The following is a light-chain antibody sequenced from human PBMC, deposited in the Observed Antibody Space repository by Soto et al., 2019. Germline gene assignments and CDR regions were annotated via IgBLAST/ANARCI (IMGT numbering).Light chain of an antibody. Sequence: IVLTQSPGTLSLSPGDRATLSCRASQSVSSNLAWYQQKPGQAPRLLIYGASTRATGIPARFSGSGSGTEFTLTISSLQSEDFAVYYCQQYKNWPPITFGQGTRLEIK. CDR1: QSVSSN. CDR2: GAS. J-gene: IGKJ5*01. V-gene: IGKV3-15*01. CDR3: QQYKNWPPIT.